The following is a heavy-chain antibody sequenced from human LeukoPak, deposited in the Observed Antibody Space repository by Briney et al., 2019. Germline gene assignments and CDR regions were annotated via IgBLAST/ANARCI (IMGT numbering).Heavy chain of an antibody. V-gene: IGHV3-11*01. J-gene: IGHJ4*02. D-gene: IGHD3-16*01. CDR3: AKEGGDWGEGYFDY. CDR1: GFTFSDSY. Sequence: AGGSLRLSCSASGFTFSDSYMSWIRQVPGKGLEWISYISSSGGTIYYADSVKGRFTISRDNAKNSLHLQMNSLRAEDTAVYYCAKEGGDWGEGYFDYWGQGTLVTVSS. CDR2: ISSSGGTI.